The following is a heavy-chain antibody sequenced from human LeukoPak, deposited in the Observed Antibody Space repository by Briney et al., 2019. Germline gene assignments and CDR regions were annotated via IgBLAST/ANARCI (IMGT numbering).Heavy chain of an antibody. CDR1: GGSISSYY. CDR2: IYYSGST. Sequence: SETLSLTCTVSGGSISSYYWSWIRQPPGKGLEWIGYIYYSGSTNYNPSLKSRVTISVDTSKNQFSLKLSSVTAADTAVYYCARIMGRRSAFMVRGALSWFDPWGQGTLVTVSS. CDR3: ARIMGRRSAFMVRGALSWFDP. J-gene: IGHJ5*02. V-gene: IGHV4-59*01. D-gene: IGHD3-10*01.